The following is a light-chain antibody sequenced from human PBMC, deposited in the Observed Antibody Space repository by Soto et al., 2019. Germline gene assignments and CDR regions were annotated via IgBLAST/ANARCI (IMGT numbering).Light chain of an antibody. V-gene: IGKV1-12*01. CDR2: AAS. CDR1: QDISNW. Sequence: DIQMTQSPSSVSASVGDRVTISCRASQDISNWLAWYQQKPGEAPKLLIFAASSLQSGVPSRFSGSRSGPDFTLTISSLQPEDFATYYRQQSYSSPPTFGQGTTVDIK. CDR3: QQSYSSPPT. J-gene: IGKJ1*01.